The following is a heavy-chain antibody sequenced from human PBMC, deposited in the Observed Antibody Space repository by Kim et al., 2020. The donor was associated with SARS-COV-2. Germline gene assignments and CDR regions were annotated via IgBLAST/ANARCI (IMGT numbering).Heavy chain of an antibody. CDR1: GFTFSSYG. D-gene: IGHD3-10*01. Sequence: LRLSCAASGFTFSSYGMHWVRLAPGKGLEWVAVIWLDGSNRYFADSVKGRFTISRDNSKNTVYLQMNSLRTEDTAVYYCGRGRGSYNYYMDVWGKGTTVTVSS. CDR3: GRGRGSYNYYMDV. V-gene: IGHV3-33*01. CDR2: IWLDGSNR. J-gene: IGHJ6*03.